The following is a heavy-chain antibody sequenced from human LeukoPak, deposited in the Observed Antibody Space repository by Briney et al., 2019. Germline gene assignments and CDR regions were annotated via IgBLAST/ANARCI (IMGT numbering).Heavy chain of an antibody. CDR2: ISSSSSYI. D-gene: IGHD5-12*01. CDR3: AREVEAFWRGYSGYDLYFDY. CDR1: GFTFSSYS. Sequence: GGSLRLSCAASGFTFSSYSMNWVRQAPGKGLEWVSSISSSSSYIYYADSVKGRFTISRDNAKNSLYLQMNSLRAEDTAVYYCAREVEAFWRGYSGYDLYFDYWGQGTLVTVSS. V-gene: IGHV3-21*01. J-gene: IGHJ4*02.